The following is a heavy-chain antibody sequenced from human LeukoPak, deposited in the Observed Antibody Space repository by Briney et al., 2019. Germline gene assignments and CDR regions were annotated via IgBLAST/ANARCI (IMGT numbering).Heavy chain of an antibody. D-gene: IGHD6-13*01. CDR1: GFTFSSYS. V-gene: IGHV3-21*01. Sequence: GGSLRLSCAASGFTFSSYSMNWVRQAPGKGLEWVSSISSSSSYIYYADSVKGRFTISRDNAKNSLYLQMNNLRAEDAAVYYCARDPQASSSWNYYFDYWGQGTLVTVSS. CDR3: ARDPQASSSWNYYFDY. J-gene: IGHJ4*02. CDR2: ISSSSSYI.